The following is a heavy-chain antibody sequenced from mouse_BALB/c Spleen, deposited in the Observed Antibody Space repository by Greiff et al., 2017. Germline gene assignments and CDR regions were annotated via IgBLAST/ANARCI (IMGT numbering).Heavy chain of an antibody. CDR1: GFSLTSYG. CDR3: ASNWDGAWFAY. V-gene: IGHV2-9*02. CDR2: IWAGGST. J-gene: IGHJ3*01. Sequence: VKLVESGPGLVAPSQSLSITCTVSGFSLTSYGVHWVRQPPGKGLEWLGVIWAGGSTNYNSALMSRLSISKDNSKSQVFLKMNSLQTDDTAMYYCASNWDGAWFAYWGQGTLVTVSA. D-gene: IGHD4-1*01.